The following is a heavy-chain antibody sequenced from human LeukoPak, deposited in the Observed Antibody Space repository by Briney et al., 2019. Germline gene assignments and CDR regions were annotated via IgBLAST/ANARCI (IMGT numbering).Heavy chain of an antibody. CDR3: ARHGSHSGSYHFDY. Sequence: SETLSLTRTVSGGSISSSSYYWGWIRQPAGKGLEWIGSIYYSGSTYYNPSLKSRVTISVDTSKNHFSLKLSSVTAADTAVYHCARHGSHSGSYHFDYWGQGTLVTVSS. J-gene: IGHJ4*02. CDR2: IYYSGST. D-gene: IGHD1-26*01. CDR1: GGSISSSSYY. V-gene: IGHV4-39*01.